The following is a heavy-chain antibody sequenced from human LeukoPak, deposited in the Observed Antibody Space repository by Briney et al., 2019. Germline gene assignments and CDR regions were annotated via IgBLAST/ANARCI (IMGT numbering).Heavy chain of an antibody. CDR3: ARQCSGGSCYWASDY. J-gene: IGHJ4*02. Sequence: GGSLRLSCAASGFTFSSYSMTWVRQAPGKGLEWVSSISSSSSHIYYADSVKGRFTISRDNAKNSLYLQMNSLRAEDTAVYYCARQCSGGSCYWASDYWGQGTLVTASS. D-gene: IGHD2-15*01. V-gene: IGHV3-21*01. CDR1: GFTFSSYS. CDR2: ISSSSSHI.